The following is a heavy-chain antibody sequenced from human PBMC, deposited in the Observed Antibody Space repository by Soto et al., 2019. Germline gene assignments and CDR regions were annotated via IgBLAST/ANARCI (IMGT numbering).Heavy chain of an antibody. D-gene: IGHD5-12*01. J-gene: IGHJ4*02. Sequence: GVSAEVSCKARGLGYKNYSLQSPRHDTGQRLEWMGWINAGNGNTKYSQKFQGRVTITRDTSASTAYMELSSLRSEDTAVYYCSRLGPHGYSGSDSGFDYWGQGTLVTVS. CDR3: SRLGPHGYSGSDSGFDY. V-gene: IGHV1-3*01. CDR2: INAGNGNT. CDR1: GLGYKNYS.